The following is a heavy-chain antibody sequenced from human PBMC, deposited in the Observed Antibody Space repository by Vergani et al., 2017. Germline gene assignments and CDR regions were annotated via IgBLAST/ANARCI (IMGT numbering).Heavy chain of an antibody. Sequence: EVQLVESGGALIQPGGSLRLSCAASGFNFNNYVITWIRQAPGRGLEWVSGISVSGAPTYYADSVKGRVTISRDNSKNTLYLQMNSLRVEDTAVYYCARAYGRYDWFDYWGQRTLVTVSS. CDR1: GFNFNNYV. V-gene: IGHV3-23*04. D-gene: IGHD1-20*01. CDR2: ISVSGAPT. J-gene: IGHJ4*01. CDR3: ARAYGRYDWFDY.